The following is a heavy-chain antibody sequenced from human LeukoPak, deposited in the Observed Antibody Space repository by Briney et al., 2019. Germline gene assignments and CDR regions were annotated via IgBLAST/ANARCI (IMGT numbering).Heavy chain of an antibody. V-gene: IGHV4-4*02. J-gene: IGHJ4*02. Sequence: SSGTLSLTCAVSGGSISSSNWWSWVRQTPGKGLEWIGDIHHSGSTIYNPSLKSRVTISVDKSKNQFSLKLTSVTAADTAVYYCARVYTARTSFDYWGQGTLVTVSS. CDR3: ARVYTARTSFDY. D-gene: IGHD2-2*02. CDR1: GGSISSSNW. CDR2: IHHSGST.